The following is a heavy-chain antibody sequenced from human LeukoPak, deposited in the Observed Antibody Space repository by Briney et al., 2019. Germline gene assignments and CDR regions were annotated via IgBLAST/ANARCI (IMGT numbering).Heavy chain of an antibody. J-gene: IGHJ4*02. CDR1: GGTFSSYA. V-gene: IGHV1-8*02. CDR2: MNPNSGNT. D-gene: IGHD1-1*01. Sequence: GASVKVSCKASGGTFSSYAISWVRQATGQGLEWMGWMNPNSGNTGYAQKFQGRVTMTRNTSISTAYMELSSLRSEDTAVYYCARALNWNPPDYWGQGTLVTVSS. CDR3: ARALNWNPPDY.